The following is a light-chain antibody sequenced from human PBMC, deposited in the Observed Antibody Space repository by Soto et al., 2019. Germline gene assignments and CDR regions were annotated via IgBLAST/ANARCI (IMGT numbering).Light chain of an antibody. J-gene: IGLJ1*01. CDR2: GNT. CDR3: AAWDDSLNAHYV. CDR1: SSNIGAGYD. Sequence: QSVLTQPPSVSGAPGQRVTISCTGSSSNIGAGYDVHWYQQRPGTAPKLLIFGNTNRPSGVPDRFSGSKSGTSASLAITGLQAEDEADYYCAAWDDSLNAHYVFGTGTKLTVL. V-gene: IGLV1-40*01.